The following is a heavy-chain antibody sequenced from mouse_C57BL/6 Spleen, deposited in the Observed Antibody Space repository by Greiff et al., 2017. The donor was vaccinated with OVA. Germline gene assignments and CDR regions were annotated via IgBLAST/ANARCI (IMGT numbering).Heavy chain of an antibody. CDR1: GYTFTDYN. CDR2: INPNNGGT. CDR3: ARFIHYGSSFAY. Sequence: VQLKQSGPELVKPGASVKMSCKASGYTFTDYNMHWVKQSHGKSLEWIGYINPNNGGTSYNQKFRGKATLTVNKSSSTAYMELRSLTSEDSAVYYCARFIHYGSSFAYWGQGTLVTVSA. J-gene: IGHJ3*01. V-gene: IGHV1-22*01. D-gene: IGHD1-1*01.